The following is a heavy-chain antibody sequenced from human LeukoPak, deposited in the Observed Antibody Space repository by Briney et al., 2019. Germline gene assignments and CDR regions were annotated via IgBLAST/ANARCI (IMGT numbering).Heavy chain of an antibody. J-gene: IGHJ4*02. D-gene: IGHD2-15*01. CDR3: AKGGYCSGGSCSPIDY. V-gene: IGHV3-30*02. CDR2: IRYDGSNK. Sequence: GGSLRLSCAASGFTFSSYGMHWVRQAPGKGLEWVAFIRYDGSNKYYADSVKGRFTISRDNSKNTLYLQMNSLRAEDTAVYYCAKGGYCSGGSCSPIDYWGQGTLVTVSS. CDR1: GFTFSSYG.